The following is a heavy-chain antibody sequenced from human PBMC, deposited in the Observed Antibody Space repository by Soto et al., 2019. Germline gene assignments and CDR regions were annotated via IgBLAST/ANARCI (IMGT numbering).Heavy chain of an antibody. CDR2: IGSSGNT. J-gene: IGHJ4*02. V-gene: IGHV3-23*01. Sequence: PGGSLRLSCAASGFTFSSYAMSWVRRAPGKGLDWVSPIGSSGNTYYADSVKGRFTVSRDNSESTLYLQMKSLTAEDTAVYYCAKRPGSTSPRTYYFDYWGQGILVTVAS. CDR1: GFTFSSYA. D-gene: IGHD1-26*01. CDR3: AKRPGSTSPRTYYFDY.